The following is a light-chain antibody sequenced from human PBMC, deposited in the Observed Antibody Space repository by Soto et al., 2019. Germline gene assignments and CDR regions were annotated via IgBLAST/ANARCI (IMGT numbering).Light chain of an antibody. CDR3: QQFSSYPLT. CDR2: DAS. Sequence: EIVLTQSPGTLSLSPGERATLSCRASQSVSSYLAWYQQKPGQAPRLLIYDASSRATGIPDRFSGGGAGTDFTLTISRREPEDFAVYDCQQFSSYPLTFGGGTKVDIK. V-gene: IGKV3-20*01. J-gene: IGKJ4*01. CDR1: QSVSSY.